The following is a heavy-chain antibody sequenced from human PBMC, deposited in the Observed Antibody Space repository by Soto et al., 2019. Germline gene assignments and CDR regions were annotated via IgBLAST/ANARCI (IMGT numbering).Heavy chain of an antibody. CDR1: GFTFSGK. CDR3: ANGEQSLDY. J-gene: IGHJ4*02. CDR2: ISYDGSNK. D-gene: IGHD6-19*01. V-gene: IGHV3-30*18. Sequence: GGSLRLSCAASGFTFSGKKYLTWVRQAPGKGLEWVAVISYDGSNKYYADSVKGRFTISRDNSKNTLYPQMNSLRAEDTAVYYCANGEQSLDYWGQGTLVTVSS.